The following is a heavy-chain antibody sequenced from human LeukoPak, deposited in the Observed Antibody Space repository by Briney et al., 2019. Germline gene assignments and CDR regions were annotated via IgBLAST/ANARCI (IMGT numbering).Heavy chain of an antibody. CDR2: ISGSGGST. CDR1: GFTLSSFA. CDR3: AKSIKGGGGDYFDY. J-gene: IGHJ4*02. Sequence: PGGSLRLSCAASGFTLSSFAMIWVRQAPGKGLEWVSAISGSGGSTYYADSVKGRFTISRDNSKNTLYLQMNSLRAEDTAVYYCAKSIKGGGGDYFDYWGQGTLVTVSS. V-gene: IGHV3-23*01. D-gene: IGHD1-14*01.